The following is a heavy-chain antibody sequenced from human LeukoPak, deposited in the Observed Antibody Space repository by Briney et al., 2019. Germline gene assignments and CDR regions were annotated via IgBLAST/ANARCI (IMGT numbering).Heavy chain of an antibody. Sequence: GGSLRLSCAASGFTFSSYAMSWVRQAPGKGLEWVSAISGSGGSTYYADSVKGRFTISRDNSKNTLYLQMNSLRAEDTAVYYCARLDLGAYGIHWGQGTLVTVSS. V-gene: IGHV3-23*01. CDR2: ISGSGGST. D-gene: IGHD1-26*01. CDR3: ARLDLGAYGIH. J-gene: IGHJ4*02. CDR1: GFTFSSYA.